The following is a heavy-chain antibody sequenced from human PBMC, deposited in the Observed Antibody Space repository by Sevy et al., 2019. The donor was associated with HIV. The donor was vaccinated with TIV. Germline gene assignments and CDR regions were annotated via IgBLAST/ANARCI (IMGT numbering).Heavy chain of an antibody. D-gene: IGHD2-15*01. CDR3: AREGSCSGGSCYTAALRNFDY. V-gene: IGHV3-30-3*01. J-gene: IGHJ4*02. Sequence: GGSLRLSCAASGFTFSSYAMHWVRQAPGKGLEWVAVISYDGSNKYYADSVKGRFTISRDNSNKTLFLQLNSLRPEDTAVYYCAREGSCSGGSCYTAALRNFDYWGQGTLVTVSS. CDR2: ISYDGSNK. CDR1: GFTFSSYA.